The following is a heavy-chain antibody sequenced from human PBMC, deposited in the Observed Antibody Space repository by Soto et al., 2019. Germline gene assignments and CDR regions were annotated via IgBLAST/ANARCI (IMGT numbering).Heavy chain of an antibody. CDR2: IYYRGNT. D-gene: IGHD3-9*01. V-gene: IGHV4-59*08. CDR1: GGSISSYY. J-gene: IGHJ4*02. CDR3: ARHPGYYDILTGYSTYYFAY. Sequence: SETLSLTCTVSGGSISSYYWSWIRQPPGKGLEWIGYIYYRGNTNYNPSLKSRVTISLDTSKNQFSLKLSSVTAADTAVYYCARHPGYYDILTGYSTYYFAYWGQGILVTVSS.